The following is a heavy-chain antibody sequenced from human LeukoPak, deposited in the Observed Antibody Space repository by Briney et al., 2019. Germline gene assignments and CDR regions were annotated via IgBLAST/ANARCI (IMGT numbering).Heavy chain of an antibody. D-gene: IGHD2-2*01. CDR2: ISGSGGST. CDR1: GFTFSSYA. J-gene: IGHJ4*02. Sequence: PGGSLRLSCAAPGFTFSSYAMSWVRQAPGKGLEWVSAISGSGGSTYYADSVKGRFTISRDNSKNTLYLQMNSLRAEDTAVYYCAKFFGYCSSTSCSTGTFDYWGQGTLVTVSS. V-gene: IGHV3-23*01. CDR3: AKFFGYCSSTSCSTGTFDY.